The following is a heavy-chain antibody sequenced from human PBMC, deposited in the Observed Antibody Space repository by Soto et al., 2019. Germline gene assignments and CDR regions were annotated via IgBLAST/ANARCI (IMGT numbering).Heavy chain of an antibody. Sequence: GGSLRLSCSASGFTFSDCNMNWVRQAPGKGLEWLSYISGSGSPIFYADSVKGRFTISRDNARNSLYLQMNSLRAEDTAVYYCARGLGSSWFFLWGQGTLVTVSS. CDR3: ARGLGSSWFFL. CDR1: GFTFSDCN. J-gene: IGHJ5*02. V-gene: IGHV3-48*01. CDR2: ISGSGSPI. D-gene: IGHD6-13*01.